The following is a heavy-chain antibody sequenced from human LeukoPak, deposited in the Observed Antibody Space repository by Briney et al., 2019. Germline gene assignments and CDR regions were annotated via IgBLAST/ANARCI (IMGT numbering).Heavy chain of an antibody. J-gene: IGHJ4*02. CDR1: GFTFSSYS. CDR2: ISSSSSYI. D-gene: IGHD3-10*01. Sequence: PGGSLRLSCAASGFTFSSYSMNWVRQAPGKGLEWVSSISSSSSYIYYADSVKGRFTISRDNAKNSLYLQMNSLRAEDTAVYYCAKVDMVRGSYDYWGQGTLVTVSS. V-gene: IGHV3-21*01. CDR3: AKVDMVRGSYDY.